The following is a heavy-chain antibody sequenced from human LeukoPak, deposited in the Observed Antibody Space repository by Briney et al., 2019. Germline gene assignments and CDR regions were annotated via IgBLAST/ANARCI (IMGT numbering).Heavy chain of an antibody. D-gene: IGHD3-22*01. CDR2: ISWNSGSI. V-gene: IGHV3-9*03. CDR3: TTLHYSDSGGPFYFGDQHDY. J-gene: IGHJ4*02. CDR1: GFTFDDYA. Sequence: GGSLRLSCEASGFTFDDYAMHWVRQAPGKGLEWVSGISWNSGSIGYADSVKGRFTISRDNAKNSLYLQMNSLRAEDMALYYCTTLHYSDSGGPFYFGDQHDYWGQGTLVTVSS.